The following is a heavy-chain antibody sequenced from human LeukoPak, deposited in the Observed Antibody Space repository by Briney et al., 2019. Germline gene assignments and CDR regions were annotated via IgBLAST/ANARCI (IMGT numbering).Heavy chain of an antibody. CDR1: GFTFSSYW. Sequence: SGGSLRLSCAASGFTFSSYWMHWVRQAPGKGLVWVSRINSDGSSTSYADSVKGRFTISRDNAKNTLYLQMNSLRAEDTAVYYCASSYYYDSSGYYPSVHYFDYWGQGTLVTVSS. CDR3: ASSYYYDSSGYYPSVHYFDY. J-gene: IGHJ4*02. D-gene: IGHD3-22*01. CDR2: INSDGSST. V-gene: IGHV3-74*01.